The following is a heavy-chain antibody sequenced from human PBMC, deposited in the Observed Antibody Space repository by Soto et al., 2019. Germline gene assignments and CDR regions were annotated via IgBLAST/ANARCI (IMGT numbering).Heavy chain of an antibody. CDR3: ARDPGYSRFDFDY. CDR1: GFTFSSHA. CDR2: IWYDGSKK. Sequence: QVQLVESGGGVVQPGRSLRLSCAASGFTFSSHAMHWVRQAPGKGLEWVAVIWYDGSKKYYADSVKGRFTVARDDSKNTMSLQMNSLRVEDTAVYYCARDPGYSRFDFDYWSQGTLFTVSS. D-gene: IGHD2-15*01. J-gene: IGHJ4*02. V-gene: IGHV3-33*01.